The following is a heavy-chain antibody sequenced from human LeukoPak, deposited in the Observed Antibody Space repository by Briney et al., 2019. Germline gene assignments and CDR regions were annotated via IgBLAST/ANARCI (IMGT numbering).Heavy chain of an antibody. CDR3: AKDFVVRGYDNIDY. CDR1: GFTFSSYG. D-gene: IGHD5-12*01. CDR2: IRYDGSNK. V-gene: IGHV3-30*02. Sequence: GGSLRPSCAASGFTFSSYGMHWVRQAPGKGLEWVAFIRYDGSNKYYADSVKGRFTISRDNSKNTLYLQMNSLRAEDTAVYYCAKDFVVRGYDNIDYWGQGTLVTVSS. J-gene: IGHJ4*02.